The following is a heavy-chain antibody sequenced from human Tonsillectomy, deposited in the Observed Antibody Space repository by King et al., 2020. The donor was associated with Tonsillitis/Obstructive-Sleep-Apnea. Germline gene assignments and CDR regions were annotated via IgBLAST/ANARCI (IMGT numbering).Heavy chain of an antibody. D-gene: IGHD5-12*01. J-gene: IGHJ4*02. Sequence: VQLQQWGAGLLKPSETLSLTCAVYGGSFRGYYWSWIRQPPGKGLEWVWEIRHSGSTNYNPSLKSRVTISVDTSKNQFSLKLRSVTAVDTAVYYCASGDLRLPGYWGQGTLVTVSS. CDR1: GGSFRGYY. CDR3: ASGDLRLPGY. V-gene: IGHV4-34*01. CDR2: IRHSGST.